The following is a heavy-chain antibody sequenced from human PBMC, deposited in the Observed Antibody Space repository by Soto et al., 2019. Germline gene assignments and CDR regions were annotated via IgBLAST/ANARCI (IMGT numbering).Heavy chain of an antibody. D-gene: IGHD1-26*01. CDR2: IYHAGST. V-gene: IGHV4-4*02. J-gene: IGHJ4*02. Sequence: QVQLQESGPRLVKPSGTLSLPCTVSGGSITNSNWWSWVRLPPAKGLEWIGDIYHAGSTKYNPSLERRVTMSVDTSNNQFALTWTSVTAADTAVYFCARGPPIVGNTTPLDSWGQGTLVTFS. CDR3: ARGPPIVGNTTPLDS. CDR1: GGSITNSNW.